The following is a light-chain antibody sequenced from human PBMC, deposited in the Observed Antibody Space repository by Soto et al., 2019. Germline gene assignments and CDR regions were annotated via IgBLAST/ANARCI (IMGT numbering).Light chain of an antibody. V-gene: IGKV3-11*01. CDR3: QQNSNWPIT. CDR2: DAS. J-gene: IGKJ5*01. Sequence: EIVMTQSPDTLSVSPGERATLSCRASQSVSRNLAWYQQKPGQAPRLLLYDASNRATGIPARFSGSGSGTDCTLTSSSLEPEDFAVYYCQQNSNWPITFGQGTRLEIK. CDR1: QSVSRN.